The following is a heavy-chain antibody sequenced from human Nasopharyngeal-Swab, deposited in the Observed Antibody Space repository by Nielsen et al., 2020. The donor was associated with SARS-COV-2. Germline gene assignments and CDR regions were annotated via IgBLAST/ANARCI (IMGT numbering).Heavy chain of an antibody. D-gene: IGHD6-19*01. J-gene: IGHJ4*02. CDR3: TTTQWLDRLFDY. CDR2: IKSKTDGGTT. CDR1: GLTFNYAW. Sequence: GGSLRLSCAASGLTFNYAWMSWVRQAPGKGLEWVGRIKSKTDGGTTDYAAPVKGRFTISRDDSKNTLYLQMNSLKTEDTAVYYCTTTQWLDRLFDYWGQGTLVTVSS. V-gene: IGHV3-15*01.